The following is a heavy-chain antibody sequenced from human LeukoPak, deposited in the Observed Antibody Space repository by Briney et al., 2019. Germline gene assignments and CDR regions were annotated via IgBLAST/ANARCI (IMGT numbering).Heavy chain of an antibody. CDR1: GFSLSTSGMC. CDR2: IDWDADT. J-gene: IGHJ4*02. V-gene: IGHV2-70*13. CDR3: TRTDSGIYPVHY. Sequence: ESGPALVKPTQTLTLICTFSGFSLSTSGMCVSWIRQPPGKALEWLALIDWDADTYYSTSLKTRLTISQDTSKNQVVLTTTNMDPVDTATYYCTRTDSGIYPVHYWGQGTLVTVSS. D-gene: IGHD1-26*01.